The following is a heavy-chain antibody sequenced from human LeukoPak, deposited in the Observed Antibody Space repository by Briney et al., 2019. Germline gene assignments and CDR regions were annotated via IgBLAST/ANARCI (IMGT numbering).Heavy chain of an antibody. J-gene: IGHJ4*02. CDR2: INHSGST. CDR3: ARGGTIFGVVIGRFDY. CDR1: GFTFSGYS. Sequence: GSLRLSCAASGFTFSGYSMNWVRQPPGKGLEWIGEINHSGSTNYNPSLKSRVTISVDTSKNQFSLKLSSVTAADTAVYYCARGGTIFGVVIGRFDYWGQGTLVTVSS. D-gene: IGHD3-3*01. V-gene: IGHV4-34*01.